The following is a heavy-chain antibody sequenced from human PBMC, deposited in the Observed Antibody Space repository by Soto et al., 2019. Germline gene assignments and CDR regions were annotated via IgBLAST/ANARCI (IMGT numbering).Heavy chain of an antibody. Sequence: ASVKVSCKASGYTFTSYAMHWVRQAPGQRLEWMGWINAGNGNTKYSQKFQGRVTIIRDTSASTAYMELSSLRSEDTAVYYCARGGGSSWDYGMDVWGQGTTVTSP. V-gene: IGHV1-3*01. CDR3: ARGGGSSWDYGMDV. J-gene: IGHJ6*02. D-gene: IGHD1-26*01. CDR2: INAGNGNT. CDR1: GYTFTSYA.